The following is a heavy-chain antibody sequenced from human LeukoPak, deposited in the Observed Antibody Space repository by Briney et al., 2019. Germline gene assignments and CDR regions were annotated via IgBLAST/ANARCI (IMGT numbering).Heavy chain of an antibody. CDR3: ATPDHPPAGYSNAWLGNGY. J-gene: IGHJ4*02. D-gene: IGHD3-16*01. Sequence: SETLPLTCAVSGGSVRSYYWSWLRQPPGKALQWIGNTYYSGDTNYNPSLKNRVTMSLDASKNQFALKVTSVTAAHTAVYYCATPDHPPAGYSNAWLGNGYWGQGTLVTVSS. CDR1: GGSVRSYY. CDR2: TYYSGDT. V-gene: IGHV4-59*02.